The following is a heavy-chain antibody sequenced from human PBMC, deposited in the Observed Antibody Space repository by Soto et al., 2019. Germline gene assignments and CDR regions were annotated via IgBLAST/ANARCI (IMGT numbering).Heavy chain of an antibody. CDR3: ARGLVVVAGPNWFDP. CDR1: GFTFSSYS. J-gene: IGHJ5*02. CDR2: ISSSSSYI. Sequence: PGGSLRLSCAASGFTFSSYSMNWVRQAPGKGLEWVSSISSSSSYIYYADSVKGRFTISRDNAKNSLYLQMNSLRAEDTAVYYCARGLVVVAGPNWFDPWGQGTLVTVSS. V-gene: IGHV3-21*01. D-gene: IGHD2-15*01.